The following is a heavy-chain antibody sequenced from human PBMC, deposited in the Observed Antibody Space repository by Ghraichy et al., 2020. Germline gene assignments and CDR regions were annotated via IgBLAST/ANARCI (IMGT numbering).Heavy chain of an antibody. J-gene: IGHJ4*02. CDR3: AREAAAGKFPDY. D-gene: IGHD6-13*01. V-gene: IGHV1-69*13. CDR2: IIPIFGTA. CDR1: GGTFSSYA. Sequence: AVKVSCKASGGTFSSYAISWVRQAPGQGLEWMGGIIPIFGTANYAQKFQGRVTITADESTSTAYMELSSLRSEDTAVYYCAREAAAGKFPDYWGQGTLVTVSS.